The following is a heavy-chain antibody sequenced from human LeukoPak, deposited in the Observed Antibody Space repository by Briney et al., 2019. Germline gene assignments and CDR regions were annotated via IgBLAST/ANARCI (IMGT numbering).Heavy chain of an antibody. CDR3: ARVIQLKNEGFYFDY. Sequence: ASETLSLTCTVSGGSISSYYWSWIRQPPGKGLEWTGYIYYSGSTNYNPSLKSRVTISVDTSKNQFSLKLSSVTAADTAVYYCARVIQLKNEGFYFDYWGQGTLVTVSS. CDR1: GGSISSYY. D-gene: IGHD5-18*01. V-gene: IGHV4-59*01. CDR2: IYYSGST. J-gene: IGHJ4*02.